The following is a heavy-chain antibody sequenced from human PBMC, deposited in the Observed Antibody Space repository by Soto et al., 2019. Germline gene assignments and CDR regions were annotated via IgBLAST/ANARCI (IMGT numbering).Heavy chain of an antibody. CDR1: GGSISSGGYY. V-gene: IGHV4-31*03. Sequence: NPSETLSLTCTVSGGSISSGGYYWSWIRQHPGKGLEWIGYIYYSGSTYYNPSLKSRVTISVDTSKNQFSLKLSSVTAADTAVYYCARVRPGISSFDYWGQGTLVTVSS. CDR2: IYYSGST. J-gene: IGHJ4*02. CDR3: ARVRPGISSFDY.